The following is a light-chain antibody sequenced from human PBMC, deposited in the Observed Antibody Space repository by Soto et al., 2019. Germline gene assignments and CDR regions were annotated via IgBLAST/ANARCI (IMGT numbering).Light chain of an antibody. CDR1: SSAVGSYNY. V-gene: IGLV2-14*01. Sequence: QSVLTQPASVSGSPGQSITISCTGTSSAVGSYNYVSWYQHHPGKAPKLVIYEVSNRPSGVSNRFSGSKSDNTASLTISGLQAQDEADYYCGSYTSSGTLVTFGGGTKLTVL. CDR2: EVS. CDR3: GSYTSSGTLVT. J-gene: IGLJ2*01.